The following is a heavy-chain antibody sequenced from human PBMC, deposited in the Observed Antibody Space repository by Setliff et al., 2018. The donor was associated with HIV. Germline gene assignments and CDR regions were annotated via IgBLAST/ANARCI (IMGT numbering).Heavy chain of an antibody. CDR2: INHSGGT. Sequence: SETLSLTCAVYGGSFSDYNWSWIRQSPGRGLEWIGEINHSGGTNYNPSLKSRVTISVDTSKNQFSLKLSSVTAADTAVYYCARGIKVKNDAFDIWGQGTMVTVSS. CDR3: ARGIKVKNDAFDI. CDR1: GGSFSDYN. V-gene: IGHV4-34*01. J-gene: IGHJ3*02. D-gene: IGHD2-21*01.